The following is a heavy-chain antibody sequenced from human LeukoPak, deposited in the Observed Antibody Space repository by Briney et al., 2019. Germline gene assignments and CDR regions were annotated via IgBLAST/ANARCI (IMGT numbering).Heavy chain of an antibody. CDR1: GGSISSSRHY. D-gene: IGHD3-16*01. V-gene: IGHV4-39*01. CDR3: ACERGGSFPDAFDI. CDR2: IYYSGST. J-gene: IGHJ3*02. Sequence: PSETLSLTCTVSGGSISSSRHYWGWIRQPPGKGLEWIGSIYYSGSTYYNPSLKSRVTISVDTSKNQFSLKLTSVTAADTAVYYCACERGGSFPDAFDIWGQGTMVTVSS.